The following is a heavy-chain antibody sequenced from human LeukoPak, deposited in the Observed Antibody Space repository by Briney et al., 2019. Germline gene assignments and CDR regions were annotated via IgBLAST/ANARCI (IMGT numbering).Heavy chain of an antibody. V-gene: IGHV4-34*01. D-gene: IGHD3-9*01. Sequence: PSETLSLTCAVYGGSFSGYCWSWIRQPPGKGLEWIGEINHSGSTNYNPSLKSRVTISVDTSKNQFSLKLSSVTAADTAVYYCARGGRYFDWLLGNWFDPWGQGTLVTVSS. CDR3: ARGGRYFDWLLGNWFDP. CDR1: GGSFSGYC. CDR2: INHSGST. J-gene: IGHJ5*02.